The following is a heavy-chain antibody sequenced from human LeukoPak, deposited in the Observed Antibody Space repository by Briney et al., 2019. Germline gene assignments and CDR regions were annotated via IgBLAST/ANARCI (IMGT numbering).Heavy chain of an antibody. CDR2: MYPGNSDT. CDR3: ARQGMLPGSWHYRYY. D-gene: IGHD3-16*02. CDR1: GYSFTSYW. Sequence: GEAPKTPCNGSGYSFTSYWIGWVRQMPGGSLEWVGIMYPGNSDTSYSPSFQGRVTISADKSINTAYLQLSTLTAADPAMYYCARQGMLPGSWHYRYYWGQGALVTVSS. V-gene: IGHV5-51*01. J-gene: IGHJ4*02.